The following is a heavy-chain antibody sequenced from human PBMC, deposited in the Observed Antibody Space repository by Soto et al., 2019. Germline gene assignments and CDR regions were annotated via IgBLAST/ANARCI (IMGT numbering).Heavy chain of an antibody. CDR2: IYSGGST. CDR3: ARAEPSYSSSWTTSFPHLDY. V-gene: IGHV3-53*01. J-gene: IGHJ4*02. Sequence: GGSLRLSCAASGFTVSSNYMSWVRQAPGKGLEWVSVIYSGGSTYYADSVKGRFTISRDNSKNTLYLQMNSLRAEDTAVYYCARAEPSYSSSWTTSFPHLDYWGQGTLVTVSS. CDR1: GFTVSSNY. D-gene: IGHD6-13*01.